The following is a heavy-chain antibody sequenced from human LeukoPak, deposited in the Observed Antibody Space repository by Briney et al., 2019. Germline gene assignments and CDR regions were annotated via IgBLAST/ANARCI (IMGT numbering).Heavy chain of an antibody. CDR1: GGSISSYY. D-gene: IGHD5-24*01. J-gene: IGHJ4*02. V-gene: IGHV4-4*07. CDR3: ARDYSDGYRRYSDY. Sequence: SETLSLTCTVSGGSISSYYWSWIRQPAGKGLEWIGRIYTSGSTNYNPSLKSRVTMSVDTSKNQFSLKLSSVTAADTAVYYCARDYSDGYRRYSDYWGQGTLVTVSS. CDR2: IYTSGST.